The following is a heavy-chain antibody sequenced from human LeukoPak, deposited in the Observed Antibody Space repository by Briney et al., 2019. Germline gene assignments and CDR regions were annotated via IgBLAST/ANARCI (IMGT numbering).Heavy chain of an antibody. Sequence: ASVKVSCKASGCTFTGYYMHWVRQAPGQGLEWMGWINPNSGGTSYAQKFQGRVTMTRDTSISTAYMELSRLRSDDTAVYYCARHSRYYDSSGYPDYWGQGTLVTVSS. J-gene: IGHJ4*02. D-gene: IGHD3-22*01. CDR3: ARHSRYYDSSGYPDY. CDR2: INPNSGGT. CDR1: GCTFTGYY. V-gene: IGHV1-2*02.